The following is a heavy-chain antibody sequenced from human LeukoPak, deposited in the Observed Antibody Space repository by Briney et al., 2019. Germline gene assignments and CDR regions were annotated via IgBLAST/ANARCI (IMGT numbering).Heavy chain of an antibody. D-gene: IGHD4-17*01. CDR1: GFTFSSYS. J-gene: IGHJ2*01. V-gene: IGHV3-21*01. Sequence: GGSLRLSCAASGFTFSSYSMNWVRQAPGKGLEWVPSISSSSYIYYADSVKGRFTISRDNAKNSLYLQMNSLRAEDTAVYYCARVIMTTVSRYFDLWGRGTLVTVSS. CDR2: ISSSSYI. CDR3: ARVIMTTVSRYFDL.